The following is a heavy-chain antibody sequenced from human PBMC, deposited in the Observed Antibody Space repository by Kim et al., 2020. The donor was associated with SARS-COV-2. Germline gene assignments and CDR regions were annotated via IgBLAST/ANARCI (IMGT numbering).Heavy chain of an antibody. D-gene: IGHD3-22*01. CDR1: GFTFSSYA. CDR3: ARDGTQNDHYYDSIGGMDV. V-gene: IGHV3-30*04. CDR2: ISYDGSNK. J-gene: IGHJ6*02. Sequence: GGSLRLSCAASGFTFSSYAMHWVRQAPGKGLEWVAVISYDGSNKYYADSVKGRFTISRDNSKNTLYLQMNSLRAEDTAVYYCARDGTQNDHYYDSIGGMDVWGQGTTVTVSS.